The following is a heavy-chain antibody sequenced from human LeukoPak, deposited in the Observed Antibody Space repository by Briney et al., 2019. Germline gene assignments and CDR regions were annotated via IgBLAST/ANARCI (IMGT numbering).Heavy chain of an antibody. CDR2: TNLDGSGT. J-gene: IGHJ6*02. CDR3: TRCLPMVRSRIMDV. Sequence: GGSLRLSCGASGFVFGHYWMLWVRQVPGKGLEWVARTNLDGSGTIYADSVRGRFFISRDNAKNTLYLQMNSLRAEDTAVYYCTRCLPMVRSRIMDVWGQGTTVTVSS. V-gene: IGHV3-74*01. CDR1: GFVFGHYW. D-gene: IGHD3-10*01.